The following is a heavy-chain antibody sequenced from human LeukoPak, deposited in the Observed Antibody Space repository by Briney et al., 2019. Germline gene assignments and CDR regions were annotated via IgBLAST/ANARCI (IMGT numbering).Heavy chain of an antibody. CDR1: GYTFTSYY. V-gene: IGHV1-46*01. CDR2: INPSGGST. J-gene: IGHJ6*03. Sequence: ASVKVSCKASGYTFTSYYMHWVRQAPGQGLEWMGIINPSGGSTSYAQKFQGRVTMTRDTSTSTVYMELSSLRSEDTAVYYCARTDCGGDCYPAGYYYYMDVWGKGTTVTVSS. CDR3: ARTDCGGDCYPAGYYYYMDV. D-gene: IGHD2-21*01.